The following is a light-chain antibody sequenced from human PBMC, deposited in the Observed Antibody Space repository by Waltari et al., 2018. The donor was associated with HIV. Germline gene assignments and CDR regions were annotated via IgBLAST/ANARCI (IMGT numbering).Light chain of an antibody. Sequence: QSVLTQPPSASGTPGQRVATSCSGSSPNIGSNYVYWYQQLPGTAPKVLIYRSNQRPSGVPDRFSGSKSGTSASLAISALRSEDEADYYCATWDDSLSGPVFGGGTKLTVL. J-gene: IGLJ3*02. CDR2: RSN. CDR1: SPNIGSNY. CDR3: ATWDDSLSGPV. V-gene: IGLV1-47*01.